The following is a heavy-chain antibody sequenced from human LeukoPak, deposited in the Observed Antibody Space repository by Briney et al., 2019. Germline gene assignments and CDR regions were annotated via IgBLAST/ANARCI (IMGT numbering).Heavy chain of an antibody. CDR1: GFTFSDYY. CDR2: ISSSGSTI. D-gene: IGHD2-2*01. V-gene: IGHV3-11*04. Sequence: GGSLRLSCAASGFTFSDYYMSWIRQAPGKGLEWVSYISSSGSTIYYADSVKGRFTISRDNAKNSLYLQMNSLRAEDTAAYYCARDNTVVVPAAMYDYWGQGTLVTVSS. J-gene: IGHJ4*02. CDR3: ARDNTVVVPAAMYDY.